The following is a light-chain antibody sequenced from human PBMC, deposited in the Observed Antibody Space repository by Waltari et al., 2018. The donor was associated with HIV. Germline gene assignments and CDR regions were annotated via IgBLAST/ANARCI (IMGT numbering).Light chain of an antibody. CDR1: SSDVWSYNL. CDR3: CSYASTTDTYVV. J-gene: IGLJ2*01. CDR2: EVS. Sequence: QSALTQPASVSGSPGQSITIPCTGTSSDVWSYNLVSWYQQHPGKAPKLIIYEVSKRPSGVSNRFSGSKSGSTASLTISGLQPEDEADYCCCSYASTTDTYVVFGGGTKLTVL. V-gene: IGLV2-23*02.